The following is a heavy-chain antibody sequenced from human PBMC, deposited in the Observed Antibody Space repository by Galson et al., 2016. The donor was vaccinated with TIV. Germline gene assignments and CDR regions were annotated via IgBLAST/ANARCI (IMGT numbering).Heavy chain of an antibody. J-gene: IGHJ4*02. CDR2: ITGMFGTT. CDR3: ARAPGYHLENQVDS. Sequence: SVKVSCKAAGGTFSSYAISWVRQAPGQGLEWMGGITGMFGTTNYAQKFQGRVTITADELTSTAYMELSSLRSEDTAVYYCARAPGYHLENQVDSGGQGTLVTVSS. CDR1: GGTFSSYA. D-gene: IGHD5-18*01. V-gene: IGHV1-69*13.